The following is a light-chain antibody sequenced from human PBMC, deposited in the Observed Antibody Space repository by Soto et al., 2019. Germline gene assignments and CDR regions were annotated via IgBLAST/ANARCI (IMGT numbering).Light chain of an antibody. Sequence: EIVLTQSPATLSSFPGDRVTLSCRSSQYINTRLAWYQHRPRQPPRLLIYQTSIRAAGIPARFSASGSGTDFSLNISDVQPEDFALYYCHQRQSWPRTFGQGTKVDIK. V-gene: IGKV3-11*01. J-gene: IGKJ1*01. CDR2: QTS. CDR3: HQRQSWPRT. CDR1: QYINTR.